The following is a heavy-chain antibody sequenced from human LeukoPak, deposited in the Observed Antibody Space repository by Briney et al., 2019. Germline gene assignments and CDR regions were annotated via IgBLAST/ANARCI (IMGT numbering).Heavy chain of an antibody. D-gene: IGHD4-11*01. J-gene: IGHJ6*02. V-gene: IGHV3-30*18. Sequence: GGSLRLSCAAPGFTFSSYGMHWVRQAPGKGLEWVAVISYDGSNKYYADSVKGRFTISRDNSKNTLYLQMNSLRAEDTAVYYCAKGPLQYYYYGMDVWGQRTTVTVSS. CDR1: GFTFSSYG. CDR2: ISYDGSNK. CDR3: AKGPLQYYYYGMDV.